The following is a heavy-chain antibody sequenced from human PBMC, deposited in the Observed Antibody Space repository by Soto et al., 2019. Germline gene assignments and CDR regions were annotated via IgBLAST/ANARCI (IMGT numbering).Heavy chain of an antibody. V-gene: IGHV3-9*01. CDR2: INWKSGNI. CDR1: GFTFYDYA. D-gene: IGHD6-19*01. J-gene: IGHJ4*02. CDR3: AKDLSVGIVLPGTLDF. Sequence: PGGSLRLSCAASGFTFYDYAMHWVRQAPGKGLEWVSGINWKSGNIGYADSVKGRFTISRDNAKSSLYLHMNSLRPEDTALYYCAKDLSVGIVLPGTLDFWGQGTLVTVSS.